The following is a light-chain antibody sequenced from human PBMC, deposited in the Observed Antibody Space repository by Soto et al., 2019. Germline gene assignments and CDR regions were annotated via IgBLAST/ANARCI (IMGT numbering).Light chain of an antibody. V-gene: IGLV1-44*01. CDR1: SSNIGSNT. Sequence: VLTQPPSASGTPGQRVTISCSGSSSNIGSNTVNWFQQLPGTAPKLLIYSNNQRPSGVPDRFSGSKSGTSASLAISGLQSEDEADYYCAAWDDSLNGVVFGGGTKLTVL. J-gene: IGLJ2*01. CDR3: AAWDDSLNGVV. CDR2: SNN.